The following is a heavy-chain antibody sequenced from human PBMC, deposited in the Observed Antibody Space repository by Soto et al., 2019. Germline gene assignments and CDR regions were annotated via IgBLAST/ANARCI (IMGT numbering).Heavy chain of an antibody. CDR3: ARNYYGSGVDY. Sequence: PSETLSLTCTVSGYSISGGYYWGWIRQPPGKGREWIGSISHSGSTYYNPSLKGRVTMSVDTSKNQFSLKLSSVAAADTAVYYCARNYYGSGVDYWGQGTRVTVSS. CDR1: GYSISGGYY. J-gene: IGHJ4*02. D-gene: IGHD3-10*01. CDR2: ISHSGST. V-gene: IGHV4-38-2*02.